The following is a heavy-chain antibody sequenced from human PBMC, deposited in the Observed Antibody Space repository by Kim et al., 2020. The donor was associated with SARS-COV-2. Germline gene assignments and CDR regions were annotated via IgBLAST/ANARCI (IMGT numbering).Heavy chain of an antibody. CDR3: ARGVTAMVFGY. CDR2: T. V-gene: IGHV4-34*01. J-gene: IGHJ4*02. Sequence: TNYNPSLRSRVTTSVDTSKNQFSLKLSSVTAADTAVYYCARGVTAMVFGYWGQGTLVTVSS. D-gene: IGHD5-18*01.